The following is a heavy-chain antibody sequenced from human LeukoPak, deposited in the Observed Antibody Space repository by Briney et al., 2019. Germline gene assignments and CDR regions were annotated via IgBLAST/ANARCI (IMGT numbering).Heavy chain of an antibody. Sequence: GGSLRLSCAASGFTFSSYAMSWVRQAPEKGLEWVSTISGSGGGTHYADSVKGRFTISRDDSKNTLYLQMNSLRAEDTAVYYCVKDLGRYRNNCFDYWGQGTLVTVPS. CDR1: GFTFSSYA. J-gene: IGHJ4*02. CDR3: VKDLGRYRNNCFDY. V-gene: IGHV3-23*01. D-gene: IGHD1-26*01. CDR2: ISGSGGGT.